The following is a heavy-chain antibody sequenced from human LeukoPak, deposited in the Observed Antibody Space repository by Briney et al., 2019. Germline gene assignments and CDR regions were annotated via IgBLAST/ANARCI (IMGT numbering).Heavy chain of an antibody. CDR3: ARSKAGGY. V-gene: IGHV3-7*01. CDR2: VNQDGTEK. CDR1: EFTVNKYW. J-gene: IGHJ4*02. Sequence: GGSLRLSGAGSEFTVNKYWMTWVRQAPGKGLEGVANVNQDGTEKYYVDSVKGRFNISRDNAKNSLYLHMNSLRAEDTAVYYCARSKAGGYWGQGTLVIVST. D-gene: IGHD3-10*01.